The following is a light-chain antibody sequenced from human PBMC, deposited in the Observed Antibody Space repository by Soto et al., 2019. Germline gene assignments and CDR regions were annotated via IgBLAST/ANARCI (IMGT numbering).Light chain of an antibody. V-gene: IGKV1-39*01. Sequence: DIAMTQSPSSLSASLGDRVTITCRASQSISNYLNWYQHKPGKAPKLLIYAASSLQSGVPTRFSGSGSGTDFTLTIRILQPEDFATYYCQQSYPTPLTFGGGTKVESK. CDR1: QSISNY. CDR2: AAS. CDR3: QQSYPTPLT. J-gene: IGKJ4*01.